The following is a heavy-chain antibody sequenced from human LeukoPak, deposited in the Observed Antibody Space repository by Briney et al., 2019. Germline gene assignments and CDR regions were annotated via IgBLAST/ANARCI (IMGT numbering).Heavy chain of an antibody. Sequence: GGSLRLSCAASGFTFSSYSMNWVRQAPGEGLEWVSSISSSSSYIYYADSVKGRFTISRDNAKNSLYLQMNSLRAEDAAVYYCARDPTTRSNQAQYYFDYWGQGTLVTISS. V-gene: IGHV3-21*01. CDR1: GFTFSSYS. J-gene: IGHJ4*02. CDR2: ISSSSSYI. D-gene: IGHD4-17*01. CDR3: ARDPTTRSNQAQYYFDY.